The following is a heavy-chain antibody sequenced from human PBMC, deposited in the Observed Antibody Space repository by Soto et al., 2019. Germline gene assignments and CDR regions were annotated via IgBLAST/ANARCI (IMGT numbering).Heavy chain of an antibody. J-gene: IGHJ5*02. Sequence: SGPTLLNPTQTLTLTCTFSGFSLSTSGMRVSWIRQPPGKALEWLARIDWDDDKLYSTSLKTRLTISKDTSKNQVVLTMTNMDPVDTDTYYCARSIVAAGNRWFDPWGQGTLVTVSS. CDR3: ARSIVAAGNRWFDP. CDR2: IDWDDDK. CDR1: GFSLSTSGMR. V-gene: IGHV2-70*04. D-gene: IGHD6-13*01.